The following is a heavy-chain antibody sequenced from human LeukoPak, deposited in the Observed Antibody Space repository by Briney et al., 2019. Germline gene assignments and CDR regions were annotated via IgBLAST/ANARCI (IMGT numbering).Heavy chain of an antibody. D-gene: IGHD2-15*01. CDR3: AKSGGYCSGGSCPGGYYYGMDV. CDR1: GFTFSSYA. Sequence: GGSLRLSCAASGFTFSSYAMYWVRQAPGKGLEWVAVTSYDGSNKSYADSVKGRFTISRDNSKNTLYLQMDSLRAEDTAVHYCAKSGGYCSGGSCPGGYYYGMDVWGQGTTVTVSS. CDR2: TSYDGSNK. V-gene: IGHV3-30*18. J-gene: IGHJ6*02.